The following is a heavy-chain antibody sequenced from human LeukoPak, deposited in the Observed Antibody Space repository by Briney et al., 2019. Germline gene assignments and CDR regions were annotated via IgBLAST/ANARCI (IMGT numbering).Heavy chain of an antibody. D-gene: IGHD5-18*01. V-gene: IGHV3-11*01. Sequence: TGGSLRLSRAASGFTFSDYYMSWIRQAPGKGLEWVSYISSSGSTIYYADSVKGRFTISRDNAKNSLYLQMNSLRAEDTAVYYCASDGGDVDTAMDTWGQGTLVTVSS. CDR3: ASDGGDVDTAMDT. CDR1: GFTFSDYY. J-gene: IGHJ5*02. CDR2: ISSSGSTI.